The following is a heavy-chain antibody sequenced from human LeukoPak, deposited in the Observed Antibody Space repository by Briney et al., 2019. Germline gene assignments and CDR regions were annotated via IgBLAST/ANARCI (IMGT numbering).Heavy chain of an antibody. D-gene: IGHD5-24*01. V-gene: IGHV5-51*01. CDR1: GYTFTTSW. CDR2: IYAGNSDT. CDR3: ARLRDGSNWFDP. J-gene: IGHJ5*02. Sequence: GESLKISCQGFGYTFTTSWIGWVRQLPGKGLEWMAIIYAGNSDTKYSPSFQGQVSISTDRSISTAYLQWSSLQASDTAMYYCARLRDGSNWFDPWGQGTLVTVSS.